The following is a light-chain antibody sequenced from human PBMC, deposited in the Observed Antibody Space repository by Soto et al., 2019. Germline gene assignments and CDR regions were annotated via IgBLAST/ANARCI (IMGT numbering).Light chain of an antibody. J-gene: IGKJ1*01. V-gene: IGKV3-20*01. CDR3: HQRQSWPRT. CDR1: QSVSSSS. CDR2: GAS. Sequence: EIVLTQSPGTLSLSPGEKATLSCRASQSVSSSSLAWYQQKPGQAPRLLIYGASKRTTGLPDRFSGSGSGTDFTLTISGLEPEDFALYYCHQRQSWPRTFGQGTKVDIK.